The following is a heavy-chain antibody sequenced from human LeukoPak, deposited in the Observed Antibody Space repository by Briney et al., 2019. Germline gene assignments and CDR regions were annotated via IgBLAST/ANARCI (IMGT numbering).Heavy chain of an antibody. Sequence: GGSLRLSCAASGFTFSNTWMSWVRQAPGKGLEWVSIISSAGTTYYADSVKGRFTISRDNSKNTVYLQVNSLRDEDTAVYYCARDLEAANTYYFDYWGQGTMVTVSS. CDR3: ARDLEAANTYYFDY. V-gene: IGHV3-66*01. CDR2: ISSAGTT. J-gene: IGHJ4*02. CDR1: GFTFSNTW. D-gene: IGHD6-13*01.